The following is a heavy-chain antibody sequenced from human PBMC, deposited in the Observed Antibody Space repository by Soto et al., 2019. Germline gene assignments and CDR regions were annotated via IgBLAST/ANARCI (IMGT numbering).Heavy chain of an antibody. D-gene: IGHD2-8*02. CDR2: IIPVSGTA. CDR1: GGTFSSYV. V-gene: IGHV1-69*01. J-gene: IGHJ5*02. CDR3: AIVDRSVALVGWFDP. Sequence: QVHLEQSGAEVKKPGSSVKVSCKFSGGTFSSYVIIWVRQPPGQGLEWMGGIIPVSGTANYEQKFNGRVTISADAATNTAYMILSSVRFDDTAVYYCAIVDRSVALVGWFDPWGQGTMVTVSS.